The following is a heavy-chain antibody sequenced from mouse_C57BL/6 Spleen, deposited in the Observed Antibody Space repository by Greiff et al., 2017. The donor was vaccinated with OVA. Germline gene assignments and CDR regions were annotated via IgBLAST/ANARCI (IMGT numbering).Heavy chain of an antibody. Sequence: QVQLQQSGAELVRPGASVKLSCKASGYTFTDYYINWVKQRPGQGLEWIARIYPGSGNTYYNEKFKGKATLTAEKSSSTAYMQLSSLTSEDSAVYFCARSLTGTVDYWGQGTTLTVSS. J-gene: IGHJ2*01. D-gene: IGHD4-1*01. CDR2: IYPGSGNT. V-gene: IGHV1-76*01. CDR1: GYTFTDYY. CDR3: ARSLTGTVDY.